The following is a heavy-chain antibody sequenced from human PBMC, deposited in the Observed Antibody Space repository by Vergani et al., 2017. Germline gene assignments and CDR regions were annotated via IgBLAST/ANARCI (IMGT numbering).Heavy chain of an antibody. CDR1: GFTFSSYS. D-gene: IGHD1-26*01. Sequence: EVQLLQSEGAVVQPGGSLRLSCAASGFTFSSYSMNWVRQAPGKGLEWVSSISSSSSYIYYADSVKGRFTISRDNAKNSLYLQMNSLRAEDTAVYYCARGWELLQGGEDYWGQGTLVTVSS. V-gene: IGHV3-21*01. J-gene: IGHJ4*02. CDR2: ISSSSSYI. CDR3: ARGWELLQGGEDY.